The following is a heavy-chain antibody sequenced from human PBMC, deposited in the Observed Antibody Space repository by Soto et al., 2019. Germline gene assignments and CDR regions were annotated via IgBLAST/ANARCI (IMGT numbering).Heavy chain of an antibody. CDR1: GFTFSSYS. V-gene: IGHV3-21*01. CDR2: ISSSGAYI. Sequence: GGSLRLSCAASGFTFSSYSMNWVRQAPGKGLEWVSSISSSGAYIYYADSVKGRFTISRDNAKNSLYLQMNSLRAEDTAVYYCARDREGVGAGLFWGQGTMVTVSS. D-gene: IGHD1-26*01. CDR3: ARDREGVGAGLF. J-gene: IGHJ3*01.